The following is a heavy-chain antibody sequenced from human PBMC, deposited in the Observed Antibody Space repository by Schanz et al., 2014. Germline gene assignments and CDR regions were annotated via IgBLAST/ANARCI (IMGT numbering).Heavy chain of an antibody. CDR3: AKDPSHGDYDYYFDY. V-gene: IGHV3-23*01. CDR2: ISHSGGSK. J-gene: IGHJ4*02. CDR1: GFTFNSYA. Sequence: DVQLLESGGGLVQPGGSLRLSCAASGFTFNSYAMTWVRQAPGKGLEWVSSISHSGGSKYYADSVKGRFTISRDNSKNTLYLQMNSLRADDTAVYYCAKDPSHGDYDYYFDYWGQGTLVTVSS. D-gene: IGHD3-22*01.